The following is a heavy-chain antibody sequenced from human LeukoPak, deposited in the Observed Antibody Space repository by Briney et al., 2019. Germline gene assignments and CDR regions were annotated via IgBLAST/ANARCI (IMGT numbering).Heavy chain of an antibody. CDR1: GGSISSYH. Sequence: SETLSLTCTVSGGSISSYHWSWIRQPPGKGLEWIAYISDIGSINYNPSLKSRVTISLDTSKNQFSLKLSSVTAADTAVYYCAGHNPRNTVDFWGQGTLVTVSS. J-gene: IGHJ4*02. CDR2: ISDIGSI. V-gene: IGHV4-59*08. D-gene: IGHD2/OR15-2a*01. CDR3: AGHNPRNTVDF.